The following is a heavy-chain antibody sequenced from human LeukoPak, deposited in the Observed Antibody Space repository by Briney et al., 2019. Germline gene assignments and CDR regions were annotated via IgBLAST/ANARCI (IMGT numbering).Heavy chain of an antibody. D-gene: IGHD2-15*01. CDR1: GYTFTSYG. Sequence: ASVEVSCKASGYTFTSYGISWVRQAPGQGLEWMGWISAYNGNTNYAQKLQGRVTMTTDTSTSTAYMELRSLRSDDTAVYYCARDRGPYCSGGSCYSIGYWGQGTLVTVSS. V-gene: IGHV1-18*01. CDR3: ARDRGPYCSGGSCYSIGY. CDR2: ISAYNGNT. J-gene: IGHJ4*02.